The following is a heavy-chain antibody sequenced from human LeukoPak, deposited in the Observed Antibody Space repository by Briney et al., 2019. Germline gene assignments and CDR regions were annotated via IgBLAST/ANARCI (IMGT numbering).Heavy chain of an antibody. CDR3: ARSLLGIAAVGRGFDY. D-gene: IGHD6-13*01. J-gene: IGHJ4*02. CDR1: GGSISSGGYS. CDR2: IYHSGST. V-gene: IGHV4-30-2*01. Sequence: SQTLSLTCAVSGGSISSGGYSWSWIRQPPGKGLEWIGYIYHSGSTYYNPSLKSRVTISVDTSKNQFFLKLSSVTAADTAVYYCARSLLGIAAVGRGFDYWGQGTLVTVSS.